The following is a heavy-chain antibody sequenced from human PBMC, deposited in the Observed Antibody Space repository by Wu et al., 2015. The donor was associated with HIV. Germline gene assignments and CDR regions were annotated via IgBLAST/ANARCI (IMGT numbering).Heavy chain of an antibody. V-gene: IGHV1-18*01. CDR3: ARQGSGSGAYFDY. CDR2: ISAYNGNT. Sequence: QVQLVQSGAEVKKPGASVKVSCKVSGYTLTELSMHWVRQAPGQGLEWMGWISAYNGNTNYARKFQGRVTLTTDTSTSTAYMELRSLRSDDTAVYYCARQGSGSGAYFDYWGQGTLVTVSS. CDR1: GYTLTELS. D-gene: IGHD6-19*01. J-gene: IGHJ4*02.